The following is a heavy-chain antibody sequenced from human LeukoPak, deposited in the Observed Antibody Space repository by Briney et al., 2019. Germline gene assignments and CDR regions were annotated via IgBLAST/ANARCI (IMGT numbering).Heavy chain of an antibody. D-gene: IGHD5-24*01. CDR3: AKAPASRWLQLSYYFDY. V-gene: IGHV3-23*01. J-gene: IGHJ4*02. CDR2: ISGSGGST. Sequence: GGSLRLPCAASGFTFSSYAMSWVRQAPGKGLEWVSAISGSGGSTYYADSVKGRFTISGDNSKNTLYLQMNSLRAEDTAVYYRAKAPASRWLQLSYYFDYWGQGTLVTVSS. CDR1: GFTFSSYA.